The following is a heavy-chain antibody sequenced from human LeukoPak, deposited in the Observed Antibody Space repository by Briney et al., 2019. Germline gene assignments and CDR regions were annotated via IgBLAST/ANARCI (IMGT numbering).Heavy chain of an antibody. CDR2: IYSGGST. V-gene: IGHV3-66*01. CDR1: GFTVSNNY. CDR3: EKDFGAPS. D-gene: IGHD3-10*01. Sequence: GGSLRLSCAASGFTVSNNYMRWVRQAPGKGLEWVSLIYSGGSTYYADSVKGRFIISRDNSKNTLYLQMNSLRAGDTAIYYCEKDFGAPSWGQGTLVTVSS. J-gene: IGHJ4*02.